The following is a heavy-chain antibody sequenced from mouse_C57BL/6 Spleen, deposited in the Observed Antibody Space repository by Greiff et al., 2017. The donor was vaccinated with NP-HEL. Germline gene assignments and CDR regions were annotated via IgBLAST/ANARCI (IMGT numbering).Heavy chain of an antibody. J-gene: IGHJ1*03. D-gene: IGHD1-1*01. CDR2: IDPETGGT. CDR1: GYTFTDYE. V-gene: IGHV1-15*01. Sequence: VKLMESGAELVRPGASVTLSCKASGYTFTDYEMHWVKQTPVHGLEWIGAIDPETGGTAYNQKFKGKAILTADKSSSTAYMELRSLTSEDSAVYLTTVVADWYFDVWGTGTTVTVSS. CDR3: TVVADWYFDV.